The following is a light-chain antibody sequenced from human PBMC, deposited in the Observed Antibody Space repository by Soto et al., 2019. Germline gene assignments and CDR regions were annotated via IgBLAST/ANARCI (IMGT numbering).Light chain of an antibody. CDR1: QTISTF. V-gene: IGKV1-39*01. J-gene: IGKJ4*01. Sequence: DIQLTQSPSSLSASVGDRVSITCRTSQTISTFLNWYHHRPGQAPKLLIYYISNLQSGVPSRFSGGGAGTEFTLTISSLQPEDFGSYSCQQTYNLPPTFGGGTRVQIK. CDR3: QQTYNLPPT. CDR2: YIS.